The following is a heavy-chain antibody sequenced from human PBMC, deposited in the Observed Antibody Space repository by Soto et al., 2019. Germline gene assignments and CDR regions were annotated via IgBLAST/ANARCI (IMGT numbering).Heavy chain of an antibody. CDR2: IYPGDSDT. D-gene: IGHD6-19*01. V-gene: IGHV5-51*01. J-gene: IGHJ4*02. CDR1: GYSFTSYW. CDR3: ARVIVAVAGSRYFDY. Sequence: GESLKISCKGSGYSFTSYWIGWVCQMPGKGLEWMGIIYPGDSDTRYSPSFQGQVTISADKSISTAYLQWSSLKASDTAMYYCARVIVAVAGSRYFDYWGQGTLVTVSS.